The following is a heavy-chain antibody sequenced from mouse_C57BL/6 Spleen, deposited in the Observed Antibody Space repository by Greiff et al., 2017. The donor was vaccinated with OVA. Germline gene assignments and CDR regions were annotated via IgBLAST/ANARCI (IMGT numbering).Heavy chain of an antibody. CDR3: ANYYGSYYYAMDY. Sequence: EVHLVESGGGLVKPGGSLKLSCAASGFTFSDYGMHWVRQAPEKGLEWVAYISSGSSTIYYADTVKGRFTISRDNAKNTLFLQMTSLRSEDTAMYYCANYYGSYYYAMDYWGQGTSVTVSS. CDR1: GFTFSDYG. D-gene: IGHD1-1*01. J-gene: IGHJ4*01. V-gene: IGHV5-17*01. CDR2: ISSGSSTI.